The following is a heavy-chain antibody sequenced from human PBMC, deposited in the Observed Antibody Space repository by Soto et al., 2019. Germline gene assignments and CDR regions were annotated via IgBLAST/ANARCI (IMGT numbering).Heavy chain of an antibody. J-gene: IGHJ5*02. Sequence: PSETLSLTCAVYGGSFSGYYWSWIRQPPGKGLEWIGEINHSGSTNYNPSLKSRVTISVDTSKNQFSLKLSSVTAADTAVYYCERKGQWVSRFDPWGQGTLVTVSS. CDR2: INHSGST. V-gene: IGHV4-34*01. D-gene: IGHD6-13*01. CDR3: ERKGQWVSRFDP. CDR1: GGSFSGYY.